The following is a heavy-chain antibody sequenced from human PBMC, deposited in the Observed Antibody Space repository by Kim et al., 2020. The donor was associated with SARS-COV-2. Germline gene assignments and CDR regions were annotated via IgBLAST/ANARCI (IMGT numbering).Heavy chain of an antibody. J-gene: IGHJ4*02. Sequence: SVKVSCKASGGTFSSYAISWVRQAPGQGLEWMGGIIPIFGTANYAQKFQGRVTITADESTSTAYMELSSLRSEDTAVYYCARDRDYYGSGSYERLGVYRYFDYWGQGTLVTVSS. CDR2: IIPIFGTA. CDR1: GGTFSSYA. V-gene: IGHV1-69*13. CDR3: ARDRDYYGSGSYERLGVYRYFDY. D-gene: IGHD3-10*01.